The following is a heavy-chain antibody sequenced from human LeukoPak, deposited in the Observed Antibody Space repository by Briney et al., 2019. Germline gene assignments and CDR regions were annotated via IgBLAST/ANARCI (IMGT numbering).Heavy chain of an antibody. V-gene: IGHV1-69*13. CDR1: GGTLSSYA. CDR3: ARAGPVSYSSSWYPFDY. CDR2: IIPIFGTA. J-gene: IGHJ4*02. D-gene: IGHD6-13*01. Sequence: ASVKVSCKASGGTLSSYAISWVRQAPGQGLEWMGGIIPIFGTANYAQKFQGRVTITADESTSTAYMELSSLRSEDTAVYYCARAGPVSYSSSWYPFDYWGQGTLVTVSS.